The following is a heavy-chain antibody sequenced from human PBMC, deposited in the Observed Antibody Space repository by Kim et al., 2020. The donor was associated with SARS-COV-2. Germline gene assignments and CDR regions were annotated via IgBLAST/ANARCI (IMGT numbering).Heavy chain of an antibody. Sequence: ASVKVSCKASGYTFTSYAMNWVRQAPGQGLEWMGWINTNTGNPTYAQGFTGRFVFSLDTSVSTAYLQISSLKAEDTAVYYCARESSSWYREVDYGMDVWGQGTTVTVSS. J-gene: IGHJ6*02. CDR3: ARESSSWYREVDYGMDV. V-gene: IGHV7-4-1*02. D-gene: IGHD6-13*01. CDR1: GYTFTSYA. CDR2: INTNTGNP.